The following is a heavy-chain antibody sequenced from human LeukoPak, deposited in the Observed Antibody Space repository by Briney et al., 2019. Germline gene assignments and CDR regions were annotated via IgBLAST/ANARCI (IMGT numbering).Heavy chain of an antibody. CDR2: INHSGST. V-gene: IGHV4-34*01. CDR1: GGSFSGYY. Sequence: PSETLSLTCAVYGGSFSGYYWSWIRQPPGKGLEWSGEINHSGSTNYNPSLKSRVTISVDTSKNQSSLKLSSVTAADAAVYYCARDSYYYYYMDVWGKGTTVTVSS. CDR3: ARDSYYYYYMDV. J-gene: IGHJ6*03. D-gene: IGHD1-26*01.